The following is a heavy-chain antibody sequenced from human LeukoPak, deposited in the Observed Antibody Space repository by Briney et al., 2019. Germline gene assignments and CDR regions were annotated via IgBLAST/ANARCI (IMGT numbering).Heavy chain of an antibody. V-gene: IGHV3-43*02. CDR3: AKAIHFRAARLDY. CDR1: GFTFSSYA. Sequence: GGSLRLSCAASGFTFSSYAMTWVRQAPGKGLEWVSNINENGGTTYYADSVKGRFTISRDNSKNSLYLQMNSLRTEDTALYYCAKAIHFRAARLDYWGQGTLVTVSS. D-gene: IGHD6-6*01. J-gene: IGHJ4*02. CDR2: INENGGTT.